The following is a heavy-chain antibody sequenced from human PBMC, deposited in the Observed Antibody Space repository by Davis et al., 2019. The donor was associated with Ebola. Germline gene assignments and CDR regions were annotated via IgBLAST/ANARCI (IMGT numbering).Heavy chain of an antibody. J-gene: IGHJ2*01. V-gene: IGHV4-39*07. CDR1: GGSISSSSYY. CDR2: IYYSGST. Sequence: SETLSLTCTVSGGSISSSSYYWGWIRQPPGKGLEWIGSIYYSGSTYYNPSLKSRVTISVDTSKNQFSLKLSSVTAADTAVYYCARGVKGYWYFDLWGRGTLVTVSS. CDR3: ARGVKGYWYFDL.